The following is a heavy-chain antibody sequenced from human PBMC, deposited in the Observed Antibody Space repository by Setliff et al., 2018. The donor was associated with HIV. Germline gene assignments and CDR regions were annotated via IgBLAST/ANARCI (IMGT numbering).Heavy chain of an antibody. CDR1: GFTFSSYG. D-gene: IGHD2-2*01. CDR2: ISSSGSPI. Sequence: PGGSLRLSCAASGFTFSSYGMHWVRQAPGKGLEWVSYISSSGSPIYYANSVKGRFTISRDNAKNTLYLQMNGLRAEDTAVYYCARATQLRSGVVDPAAKYFYYYMDVWGKGTTVTVSS. J-gene: IGHJ6*03. CDR3: ARATQLRSGVVDPAAKYFYYYMDV. V-gene: IGHV3-48*04.